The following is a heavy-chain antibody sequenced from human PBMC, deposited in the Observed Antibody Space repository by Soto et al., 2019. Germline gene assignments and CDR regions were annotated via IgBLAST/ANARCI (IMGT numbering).Heavy chain of an antibody. J-gene: IGHJ6*02. CDR3: ARENKDVNKSTSISSGFHGMDV. D-gene: IGHD2-2*01. Sequence: GGSLRLSCEGSGFTFRSHSMNWVRQAPGRGLEWVASISTSSSFIYYGDSVRGRFIISRDNAKNSLDLQMDSLRVEDTAVYYCARENKDVNKSTSISSGFHGMDVWGQGITVTVSS. V-gene: IGHV3-21*01. CDR2: ISTSSSFI. CDR1: GFTFRSHS.